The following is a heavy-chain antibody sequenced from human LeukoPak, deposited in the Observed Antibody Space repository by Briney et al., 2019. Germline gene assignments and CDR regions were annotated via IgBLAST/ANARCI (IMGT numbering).Heavy chain of an antibody. D-gene: IGHD1-26*01. V-gene: IGHV4-31*03. CDR2: IYYSGST. CDR1: GGSISSGGYY. CDR3: ARETAERYRGSYFDY. J-gene: IGHJ4*02. Sequence: PSETLSLTCTVSGGSISSGGYYWSWIRQHPGKGLEWIGYIYYSGSTYYNPSLKSRVTISVDTSKNQFSLKLSSVIAADTAVYFCARETAERYRGSYFDYWGQGALVTVSS.